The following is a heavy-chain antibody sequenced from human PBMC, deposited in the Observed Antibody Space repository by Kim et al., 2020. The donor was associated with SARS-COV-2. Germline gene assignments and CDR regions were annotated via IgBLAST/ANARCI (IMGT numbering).Heavy chain of an antibody. CDR2: IYYSGST. CDR1: GGSISSYY. D-gene: IGHD5-18*01. J-gene: IGHJ6*02. V-gene: IGHV4-59*13. Sequence: SETLSLTCTVSGGSISSYYWSWIRQPPGKGLEWIGYIYYSGSTNYNPSLKSRVTISVDTSKNQFSLKLSSVTAADTAVYYCARVGGYRYVRYGMDVWGQGTTVTVSS. CDR3: ARVGGYRYVRYGMDV.